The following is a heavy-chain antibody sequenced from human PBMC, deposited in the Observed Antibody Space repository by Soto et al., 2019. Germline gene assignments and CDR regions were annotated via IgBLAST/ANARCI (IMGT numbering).Heavy chain of an antibody. V-gene: IGHV4-59*01. D-gene: IGHD5-18*01. CDR3: AREIGYSYGTGGMDV. Sequence: QVQLQESGPGLVKPSETLSLTCTVSGGSISSYYWSWIRQPPGKGLEWIGYSYYSGSTNNNPSLTSRVIITVDTSKNQFSLKLSSVTAADTAVYYCAREIGYSYGTGGMDVWGQGTTVTVSS. J-gene: IGHJ6*02. CDR1: GGSISSYY. CDR2: SYYSGST.